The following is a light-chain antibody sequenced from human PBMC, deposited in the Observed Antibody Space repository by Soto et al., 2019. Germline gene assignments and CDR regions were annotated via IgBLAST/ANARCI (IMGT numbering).Light chain of an antibody. CDR1: QSVSSN. CDR3: QQHNNWPPIT. J-gene: IGKJ5*01. Sequence: EIVMTQSPATLSVSPGERATLSCRASQSVSSNLAWYQQKPGQTPRVLIYGASTRATGIPARFSGSGSGTDFTLTISSLQSEDFAVYYCQQHNNWPPITFGQGTRLEIK. V-gene: IGKV3-15*01. CDR2: GAS.